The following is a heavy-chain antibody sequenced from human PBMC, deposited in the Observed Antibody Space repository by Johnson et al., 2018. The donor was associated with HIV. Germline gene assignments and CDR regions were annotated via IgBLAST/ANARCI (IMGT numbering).Heavy chain of an antibody. Sequence: MQLVESGGGVVQPGRSLRLSCAASGFTFSSYVMHWVRQAPGKGLEWVAVISYDGSNKYYADSVKGRFTISRDNSKNTLYLQMNSLRAEDTAVYYCALEAVRSTDAFDIWGQGTMVIVSS. CDR1: GFTFSSYV. CDR2: ISYDGSNK. D-gene: IGHD3-10*01. CDR3: ALEAVRSTDAFDI. V-gene: IGHV3-30-3*01. J-gene: IGHJ3*02.